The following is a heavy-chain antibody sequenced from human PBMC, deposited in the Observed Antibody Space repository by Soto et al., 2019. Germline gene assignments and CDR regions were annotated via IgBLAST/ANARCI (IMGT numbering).Heavy chain of an antibody. CDR1: GFTFSSYW. D-gene: IGHD6-13*01. CDR2: INSDGSST. CDR3: ARGHSSSRSFDY. J-gene: IGHJ4*02. V-gene: IGHV3-74*01. Sequence: GGSLILSCAASGFTFSSYWMHWVRQAPGKGLVWVSRINSDGSSTSYADSVKGRFTISRDNAKNTLYLQMNSLRAEDTAVYYCARGHSSSRSFDYWGQGTLVTVSS.